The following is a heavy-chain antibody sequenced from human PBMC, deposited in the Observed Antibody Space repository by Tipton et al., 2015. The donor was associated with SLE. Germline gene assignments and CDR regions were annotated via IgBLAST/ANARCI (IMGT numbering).Heavy chain of an antibody. J-gene: IGHJ6*02. D-gene: IGHD3-10*01. CDR3: ARDLGITMFRGVKDSYYYGMDG. CDR1: GASVSSISYY. CDR2: ISYSGST. V-gene: IGHV4-61*01. Sequence: TLSLTCTVSGASVSSISYYWSWIRQPPGKGLEWIGYISYSGSTNYNPSLKSRVTISVDTSKNQFSLKLSSVTAADTAIYYCARDLGITMFRGVKDSYYYGMDGCGQGTTVTVSS.